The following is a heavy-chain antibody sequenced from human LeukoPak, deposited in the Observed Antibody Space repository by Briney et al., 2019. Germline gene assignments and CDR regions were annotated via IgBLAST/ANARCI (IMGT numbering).Heavy chain of an antibody. CDR2: IYYSGST. Sequence: SETLSLTCTVSGGSISSSSYYWGWIRQPPGKGLEWIGSIYYSGSTYYNPSLKSRVTISVDASKNQFSLKLSSVTAADTAVYYCARDLTRPSYFDYWGQGTLVTVSS. CDR3: ARDLTRPSYFDY. V-gene: IGHV4-39*07. CDR1: GGSISSSSYY. J-gene: IGHJ4*02.